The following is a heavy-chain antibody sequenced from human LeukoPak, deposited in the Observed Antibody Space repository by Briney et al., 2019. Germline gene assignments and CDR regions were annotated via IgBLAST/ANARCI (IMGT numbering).Heavy chain of an antibody. J-gene: IGHJ4*02. Sequence: SETLSLTCTVSGGSINSDYWSWIRQPPGKGLEWIGYIYYTGSTKYIPSLNSRVTMSIDTSKNQFSLKLSSVTAADTAVYYCARFSWYIDYWGQGTLVTVSS. CDR2: IYYTGST. V-gene: IGHV4-59*01. CDR1: GGSINSDY. CDR3: ARFSWYIDY.